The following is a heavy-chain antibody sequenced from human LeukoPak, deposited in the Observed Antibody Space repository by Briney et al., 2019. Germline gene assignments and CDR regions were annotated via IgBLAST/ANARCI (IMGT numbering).Heavy chain of an antibody. CDR2: IKPDGSGK. D-gene: IGHD2-21*02. V-gene: IGHV3-7*01. CDR3: ARYGLTAALDF. J-gene: IGHJ4*02. Sequence: GGSLRLSCAASGFTFSSSWMSWVRQAPGKGLEWVANIKPDGSGKFHVDSVKGRFTISRNNSKSSLSLQMNSLRAEDMAVYYCARYGLTAALDFWGQGTLVTVSS. CDR1: GFTFSSSW.